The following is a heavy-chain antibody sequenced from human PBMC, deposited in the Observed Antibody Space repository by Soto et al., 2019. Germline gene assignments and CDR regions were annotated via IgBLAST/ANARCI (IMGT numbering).Heavy chain of an antibody. CDR2: ISAYNGNT. D-gene: IGHD2-15*01. CDR1: GYTFTSYG. J-gene: IGHJ5*02. CDR3: ARDGYCSGGSCYGKTNWFDR. V-gene: IGHV1-18*04. Sequence: GASVKVSCKASGYTFTSYGISWVRQAPGQGLEWMGWISAYNGNTNYAQKLQGRVTMTTDTSTSTAYMELRSLRSDDTAVYYCARDGYCSGGSCYGKTNWFDRWGQGTLVTVSS.